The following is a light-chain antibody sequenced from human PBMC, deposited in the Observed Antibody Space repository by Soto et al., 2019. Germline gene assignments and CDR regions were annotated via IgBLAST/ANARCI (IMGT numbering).Light chain of an antibody. Sequence: EIVLTQSPGTLSLSPGERATLSCRASQSVSSTYLAWYQQKPGQAPRLRIYGASSRETGIPDTFSGSGSGTDFTLTISRLEPEDFAVYYCQQYDSSPYTVGQGTKLEIK. CDR1: QSVSSTY. V-gene: IGKV3-20*01. CDR2: GAS. J-gene: IGKJ2*01. CDR3: QQYDSSPYT.